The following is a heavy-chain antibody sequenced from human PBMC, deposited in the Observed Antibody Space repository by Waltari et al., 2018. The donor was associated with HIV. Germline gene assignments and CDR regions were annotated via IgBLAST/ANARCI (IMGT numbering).Heavy chain of an antibody. J-gene: IGHJ2*01. CDR2: INNSGSI. V-gene: IGHV4-34*02. Sequence: QEQLQQGGAGLLKPSETLSLCSAGSGGSFGPYYRCWIRQPPGKGREWMGEINNSGSINFKPSLKSRLNISLDASKKQSSLHLTSVTAADTALYYCATRGDYGDLPKYFDLWGRGTLVTVSS. CDR1: GGSFGPYY. D-gene: IGHD4-17*01. CDR3: ATRGDYGDLPKYFDL.